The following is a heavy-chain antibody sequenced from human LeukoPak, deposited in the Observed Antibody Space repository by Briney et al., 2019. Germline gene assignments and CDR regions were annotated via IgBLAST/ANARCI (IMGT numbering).Heavy chain of an antibody. J-gene: IGHJ4*02. CDR2: ISYDGSNK. Sequence: PGRSLRLSCAASGFTFSSYGMHWVRQAPGKGLEWVTVISYDGSNKYYADSVKGRFTISRDNSKNTLYLQMNSLRAEDTAVYCCARGGYYYDSSGHDYWGQGTLVTVSS. CDR3: ARGGYYYDSSGHDY. CDR1: GFTFSSYG. D-gene: IGHD3-22*01. V-gene: IGHV3-30*03.